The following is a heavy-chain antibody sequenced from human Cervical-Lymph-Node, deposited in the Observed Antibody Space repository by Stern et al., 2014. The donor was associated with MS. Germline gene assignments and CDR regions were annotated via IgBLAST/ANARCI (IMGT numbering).Heavy chain of an antibody. Sequence: VPLVESGAEVKKPGSSVKVSCKASGGTFSSYAINWVRQAPGQGLEWMGGIIPILCTADYAQKFQGRVTITADESTSTAYMELTSLRSEDTAVYYCARGSTVVTDYFDYWGQGTLVTVSS. CDR3: ARGSTVVTDYFDY. CDR2: IIPILCTA. J-gene: IGHJ4*02. V-gene: IGHV1-69*01. CDR1: GGTFSSYA. D-gene: IGHD4-23*01.